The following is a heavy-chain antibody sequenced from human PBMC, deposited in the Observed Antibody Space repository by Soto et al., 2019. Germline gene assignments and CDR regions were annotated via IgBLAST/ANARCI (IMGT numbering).Heavy chain of an antibody. Sequence: ASVKVSCKVSGYTFTGYYLHWVRQAPGQGLEWMGWINPNSGGTHYAEQFQGRVTMTWDTSISTVYMELNSLTSDDTAVYYCAREEATAGNDCFDFWGQGTLVTVSS. CDR2: INPNSGGT. D-gene: IGHD6-13*01. V-gene: IGHV1-2*02. J-gene: IGHJ4*02. CDR3: AREEATAGNDCFDF. CDR1: GYTFTGYY.